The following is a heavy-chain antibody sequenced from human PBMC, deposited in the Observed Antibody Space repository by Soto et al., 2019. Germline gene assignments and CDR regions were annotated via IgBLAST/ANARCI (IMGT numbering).Heavy chain of an antibody. CDR2: IYSGGNT. D-gene: IGHD1-7*01. CDR3: ARERRGDGNAEL. V-gene: IGHV3-66*01. CDR1: GFTVSTSR. Sequence: DVQVVESGGGLVLPGGSLRLSCAASGFTVSTSRMSWFRQAPGKGLEWVSVIYSGGNTYYADCVKGRFTISRDNSQNTLYIQMNSLSAEDTAVYYCARERRGDGNAELWGQGTLVTVSS. J-gene: IGHJ4*02.